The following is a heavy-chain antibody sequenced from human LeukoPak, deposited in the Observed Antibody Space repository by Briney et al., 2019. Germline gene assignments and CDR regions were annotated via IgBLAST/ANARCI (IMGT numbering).Heavy chain of an antibody. J-gene: IGHJ4*02. CDR2: ISGSGGST. CDR3: ARDYGDYSGYFDY. Sequence: GGSLRLSCAASGFTFSSYAMSWVRQAPGKGLEWVSAISGSGGSTYYADSVKGRFTISRDNAKNSLYLQMNSLRAEDTAVYYCARDYGDYSGYFDYWGQGTLVTVSS. D-gene: IGHD4-17*01. V-gene: IGHV3-23*01. CDR1: GFTFSSYA.